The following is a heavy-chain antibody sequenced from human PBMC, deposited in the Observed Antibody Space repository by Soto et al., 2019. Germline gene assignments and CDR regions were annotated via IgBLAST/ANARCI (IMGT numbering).Heavy chain of an antibody. Sequence: QITLKESGPPLVKPTQTLTLTCTFSGFSLSTSGVGVGWIRQPPGKALEWLALIFWEDDKRYSPSLKNRLTITKDTSKNQVVLTMTNMYPVDTATYYCAHSPPYDILTGSLNYFDYWGQGTLVTVSS. J-gene: IGHJ4*02. CDR3: AHSPPYDILTGSLNYFDY. CDR2: IFWEDDK. D-gene: IGHD3-9*01. CDR1: GFSLSTSGVG. V-gene: IGHV2-5*02.